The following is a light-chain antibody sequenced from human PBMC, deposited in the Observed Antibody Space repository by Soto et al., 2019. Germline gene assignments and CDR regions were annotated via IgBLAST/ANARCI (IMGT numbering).Light chain of an antibody. CDR3: QQYNSWVT. J-gene: IGKJ2*01. CDR1: QSISSW. CDR2: DAS. V-gene: IGKV1-5*01. Sequence: DIQMTQSPSTLSASVGDRVTITCRASQSISSWLAWYQQKPGKAPKLLIYDASSLESGVPSRFSGSGSGTEFTLTISSLQPDDFATYYCQQYNSWVTFCQGTKLEIK.